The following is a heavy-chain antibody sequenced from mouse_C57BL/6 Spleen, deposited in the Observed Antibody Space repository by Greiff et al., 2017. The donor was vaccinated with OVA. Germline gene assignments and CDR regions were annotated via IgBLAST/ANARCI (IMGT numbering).Heavy chain of an antibody. D-gene: IGHD2-5*01. CDR1: GFTFSDYY. V-gene: IGHV5-16*01. CDR2: INYDGSST. CDR3: ARVYYSNYGGFYYYAMDY. J-gene: IGHJ4*01. Sequence: EVHLVESEGGLVQPGSSMKLSCTASGFTFSDYYMAWVRQVPEKGLEWVANINYDGSSTYYLDSLKSRFIISRDNAKNILYLQMSSLKSEDTATYYCARVYYSNYGGFYYYAMDYWGQGTSVTVSS.